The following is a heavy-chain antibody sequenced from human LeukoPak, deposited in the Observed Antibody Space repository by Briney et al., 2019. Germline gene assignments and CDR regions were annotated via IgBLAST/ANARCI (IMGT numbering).Heavy chain of an antibody. CDR1: GFTFSSYS. J-gene: IGHJ4*02. CDR2: ISSSSSTI. CDR3: ARSVTWFGELLWDFDY. Sequence: QTGGSLRLSCAASGFTFSSYSMNWVRQAPGKGLEWVSYISSSSSTIYYADSVKGRFTISRDDAKNSLYLQMNSLRAEDTAVYYCARSVTWFGELLWDFDYWGQGTLVTVSS. D-gene: IGHD3-10*01. V-gene: IGHV3-48*04.